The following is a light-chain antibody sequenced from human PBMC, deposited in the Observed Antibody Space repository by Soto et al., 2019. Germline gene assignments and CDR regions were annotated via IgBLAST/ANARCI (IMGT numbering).Light chain of an antibody. Sequence: EIVLTQSPATLSLSPGERATLSCRASQSVSSYLAWYQQKPGQAPRLLIYEASNRATAIPARFSGSGSGSDFTLTISSLEPGDSAVYYCQQRSNWSAFGQGTQLEIK. J-gene: IGKJ5*01. CDR1: QSVSSY. V-gene: IGKV3-11*01. CDR2: EAS. CDR3: QQRSNWSA.